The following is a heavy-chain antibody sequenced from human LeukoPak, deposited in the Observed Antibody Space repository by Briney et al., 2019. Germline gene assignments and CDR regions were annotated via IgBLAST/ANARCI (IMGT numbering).Heavy chain of an antibody. J-gene: IGHJ4*02. Sequence: SETLSLTCAVSGGSISSGGYSWSWIRQPPGKGLEWIGYIYHSGSTYYNPSLKSRVTISVDRSKNQFSLKLSSVTAADTAVYYCARVRDGYYDSSGYYLGCYFDYWGQGTLVTVSS. CDR2: IYHSGST. CDR3: ARVRDGYYDSSGYYLGCYFDY. V-gene: IGHV4-30-2*01. CDR1: GGSISSGGYS. D-gene: IGHD3-22*01.